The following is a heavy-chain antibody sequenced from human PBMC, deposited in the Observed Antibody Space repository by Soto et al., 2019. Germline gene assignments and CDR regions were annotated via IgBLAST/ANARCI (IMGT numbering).Heavy chain of an antibody. J-gene: IGHJ5*02. D-gene: IGHD6-13*01. CDR3: ARKIAAAGNSNWFDP. CDR2: INHSGST. V-gene: IGHV4-34*01. CDR1: GGSFSGYY. Sequence: SETLSLTCAVYGGSFSGYYWSWIRQPPGKGLEWIGEINHSGSTNYNPSLKSRVTISVDTSKNQFSLKLSSVTAADTAVYYCARKIAAAGNSNWFDPWGQGTLVTSPQ.